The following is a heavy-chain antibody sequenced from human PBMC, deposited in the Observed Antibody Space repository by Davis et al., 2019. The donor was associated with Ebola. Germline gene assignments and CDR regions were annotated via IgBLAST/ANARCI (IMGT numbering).Heavy chain of an antibody. Sequence: PGGSLRLSCAASGFTVSSNYMSWVRQAPGKGLEWVSVIYSGGSTYYADSVKGRFTISRHNSKNTLYLQMNGLRVEDTAIYYCAKDNGNIWSEVWGQGTMVTVSS. CDR3: AKDNGNIWSEV. D-gene: IGHD2-8*01. CDR2: IYSGGST. V-gene: IGHV3-53*01. CDR1: GFTVSSNY. J-gene: IGHJ3*01.